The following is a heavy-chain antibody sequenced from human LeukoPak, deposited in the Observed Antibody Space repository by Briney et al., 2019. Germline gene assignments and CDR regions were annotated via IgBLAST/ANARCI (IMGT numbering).Heavy chain of an antibody. D-gene: IGHD3-9*01. CDR2: IKQDGSEK. J-gene: IGHJ4*02. CDR1: GFTFSSYW. CDR3: ARGYYDILTGYYKAHYFDY. V-gene: IGHV3-7*03. Sequence: GGSLRLSCAASGFTFSSYWMSWVRQAPGKGLEWVANIKQDGSEKYYVDSVKGRFTISRDNVKNSLYLQMNSLRAEDTAVYYCARGYYDILTGYYKAHYFDYWGQVTLVTVSS.